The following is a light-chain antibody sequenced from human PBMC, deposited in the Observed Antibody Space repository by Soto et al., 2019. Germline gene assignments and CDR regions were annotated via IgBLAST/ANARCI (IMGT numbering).Light chain of an antibody. CDR1: QSIGSR. J-gene: IGKJ1*01. Sequence: DIQMTQSPSTLSASVGDRVTITCRASQSIGSRLAWYQQKPGKAPKVLIYDASILESGVPSSFSGGGSGTLFTLTISRLQPDDFATYYCQQYKSYWTFGQGTKVDIK. CDR3: QQYKSYWT. CDR2: DAS. V-gene: IGKV1-5*01.